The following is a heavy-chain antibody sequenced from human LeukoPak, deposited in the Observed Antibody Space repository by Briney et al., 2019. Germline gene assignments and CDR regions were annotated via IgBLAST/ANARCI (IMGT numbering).Heavy chain of an antibody. J-gene: IGHJ4*02. D-gene: IGHD5-18*01. V-gene: IGHV3-49*04. Sequence: GGSLRLSSTASGFTFGDYAMSWVRQAPGKGLEWVGFIRSKVYGGTTEYAASVKGRFSISRDDSKSIAYLQMNSLKTEDTAVYYCTGSYGYGPYVYWGQGTLVTVSS. CDR2: IRSKVYGGTT. CDR1: GFTFGDYA. CDR3: TGSYGYGPYVY.